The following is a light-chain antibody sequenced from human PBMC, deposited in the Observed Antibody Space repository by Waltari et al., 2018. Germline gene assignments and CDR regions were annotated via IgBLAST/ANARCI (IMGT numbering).Light chain of an antibody. CDR1: SSYVGGHNF. V-gene: IGLV2-14*01. Sequence: QSALSQPASVSGSPGQSISISCTGPSSYVGGHNFVPWYQQHPGKAPKLLIYEVTNRPSGVSNRFSGSKSGNAASLTISGLQAEDEGDYYCSSFSTSSTLLLFGGGTKLTVL. CDR3: SSFSTSSTLLL. J-gene: IGLJ2*01. CDR2: EVT.